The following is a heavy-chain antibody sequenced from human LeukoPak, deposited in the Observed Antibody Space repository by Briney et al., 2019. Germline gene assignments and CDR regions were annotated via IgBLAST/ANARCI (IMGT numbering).Heavy chain of an antibody. V-gene: IGHV4-4*07. D-gene: IGHD6-13*01. J-gene: IGHJ5*02. CDR1: GGSISRYY. Sequence: SETLSLTCTVSGGSISRYYWSWIRQPAGKGLEWIGRIYTSGSTNYNPSLKSRVTMSVDTSKNQFSLKLSSVTAADTAVYYCARERPPGYSSSWVPGSWFDPWGQGTLVTVSS. CDR3: ARERPPGYSSSWVPGSWFDP. CDR2: IYTSGST.